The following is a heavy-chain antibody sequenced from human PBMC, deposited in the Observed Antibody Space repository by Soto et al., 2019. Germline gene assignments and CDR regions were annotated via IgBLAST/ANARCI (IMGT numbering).Heavy chain of an antibody. V-gene: IGHV1-69*08. J-gene: IGHJ5*02. D-gene: IGHD3-10*01. CDR1: GGTFSSYT. CDR2: IIPILGIA. CDR3: ARDLLTMVRGVPFNWFDP. Sequence: QVQLVQSGAEVKKPGSSVKVSCKASGGTFSSYTISWVRQAPGQGLEWMGRIIPILGIANYAQKFQGRVTITADKSTSTAYMELSSLRSEDTAVYYCARDLLTMVRGVPFNWFDPWGQGTLVTVSS.